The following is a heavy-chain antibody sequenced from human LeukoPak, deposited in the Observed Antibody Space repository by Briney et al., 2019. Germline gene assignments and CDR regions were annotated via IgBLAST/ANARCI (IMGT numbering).Heavy chain of an antibody. CDR2: ISSSDTI. CDR1: GFTFSSCS. Sequence: QPGGSLRLSCAASGFTFSSCSMNWVRQAPGKGLEWVSYISSSDTIYYADSVKGRFTISRDNAKNSLYLQMNSLRAEDTAVYYCARDAYGGYWGQGTLVTVSS. CDR3: ARDAYGGY. J-gene: IGHJ4*02. V-gene: IGHV3-48*04. D-gene: IGHD4-17*01.